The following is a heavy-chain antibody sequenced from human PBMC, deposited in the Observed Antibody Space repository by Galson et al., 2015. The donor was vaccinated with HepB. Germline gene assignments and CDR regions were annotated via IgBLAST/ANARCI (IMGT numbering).Heavy chain of an antibody. Sequence: SLRLSCAGSGFTFSAFAMHWVRQTPGKGLEWVALISYDGSSEYYADSVRGRFTISRDNSKNTVYLQMNSLRAEDTALYYCARDDVPVAIPFDYWGQGTLVTVSS. CDR3: ARDDVPVAIPFDY. CDR2: ISYDGSSE. V-gene: IGHV3-30-3*01. D-gene: IGHD2-2*01. CDR1: GFTFSAFA. J-gene: IGHJ4*02.